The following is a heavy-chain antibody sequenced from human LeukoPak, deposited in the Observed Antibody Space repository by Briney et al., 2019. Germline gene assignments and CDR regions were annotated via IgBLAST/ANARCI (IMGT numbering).Heavy chain of an antibody. J-gene: IGHJ4*02. D-gene: IGHD5-18*01. CDR2: ISSDGGNT. Sequence: GGSLRLPCAAFGFIFSTDAMNWVRQAPGKGLEYVSTISSDGGNTYLANSVKGRFTISRDNSKNMLYLQMDSLRLEDMAVYYCARRYSYGGLDYWGQGTPVTVSS. CDR3: ARRYSYGGLDY. V-gene: IGHV3-64*01. CDR1: GFIFSTDA.